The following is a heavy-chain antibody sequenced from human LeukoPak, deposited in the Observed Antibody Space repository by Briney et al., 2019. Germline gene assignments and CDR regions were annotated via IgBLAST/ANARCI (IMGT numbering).Heavy chain of an antibody. CDR1: GGSISSSNW. D-gene: IGHD2-2*01. Sequence: NSSETLSLTCAVSGGSISSSNWWGWVRQPPGKGLEWIGEIYHSGSTNYNPSLKSRVTISVDKSKNQFSLKLSSVTAADTAVYYCASRYCSSTSCYAFDIWGQGTMVTVSS. J-gene: IGHJ3*02. CDR2: IYHSGST. V-gene: IGHV4-4*02. CDR3: ASRYCSSTSCYAFDI.